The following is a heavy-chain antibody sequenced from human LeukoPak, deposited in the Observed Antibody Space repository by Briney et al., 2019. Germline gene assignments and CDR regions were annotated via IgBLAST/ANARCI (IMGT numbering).Heavy chain of an antibody. D-gene: IGHD3-22*01. CDR2: ISGGSGDI. CDR3: ARAYYDISGYYHFDS. J-gene: IGHJ4*02. V-gene: IGHV3-48*02. CDR1: GFTFTSYT. Sequence: PGGSLRLSCVASGFTFTSYTMNWVPQAPGKGLEWVSYISGGSGDIYYADSVRGRFTTSRDNPKNSLFLQMNSLRDEDTAVYYCARAYYDISGYYHFDSWGQGALVTVSS.